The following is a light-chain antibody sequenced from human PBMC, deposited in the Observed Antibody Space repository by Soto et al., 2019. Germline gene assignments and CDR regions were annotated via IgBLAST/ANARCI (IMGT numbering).Light chain of an antibody. CDR3: PHYNNWPRT. CDR1: QSVSSN. V-gene: IGKV3-15*01. CDR2: GAS. J-gene: IGKJ1*01. Sequence: EIVMTQSPATLSVSPGERATLSCRASQSVSSNLAWYQQKPGQAPRLLIYGASTRATGIPARFSGSGSGTEFTLTISSRQSEDFAVYYCPHYNNWPRTFGQGTKVEIK.